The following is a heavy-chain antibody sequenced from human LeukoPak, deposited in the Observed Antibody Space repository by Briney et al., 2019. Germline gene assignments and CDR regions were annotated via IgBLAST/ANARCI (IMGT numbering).Heavy chain of an antibody. D-gene: IGHD3-10*01. CDR2: IYHSGST. Sequence: SETLSLTCAVSGGSISSGGYSWSWIRQPPGKGLEWIGYIYHSGSTYYNPSLKSRVTISVDRSKNQFSLKLSSVTAADTAVYYCARTFITMDLWPYYFDYWGQGTLVTVSS. V-gene: IGHV4-30-2*01. J-gene: IGHJ4*02. CDR1: GGSISSGGYS. CDR3: ARTFITMDLWPYYFDY.